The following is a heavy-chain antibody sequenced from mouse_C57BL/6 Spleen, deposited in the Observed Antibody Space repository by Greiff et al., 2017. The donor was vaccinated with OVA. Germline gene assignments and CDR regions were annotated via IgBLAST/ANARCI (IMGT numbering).Heavy chain of an antibody. J-gene: IGHJ4*01. CDR1: GYTFTSYW. Sequence: QVQLQQPGTELVKPGASVKLSCKASGYTFTSYWMHWVKQRPGQGLEWIGNINPSNGGTNYNEQFKSKATLTVDKSSSTAYMQLSSLTSEDSAVYYCARFDYGSSYGYAMDYWGQGTSVTVSS. V-gene: IGHV1-53*01. D-gene: IGHD1-1*01. CDR3: ARFDYGSSYGYAMDY. CDR2: INPSNGGT.